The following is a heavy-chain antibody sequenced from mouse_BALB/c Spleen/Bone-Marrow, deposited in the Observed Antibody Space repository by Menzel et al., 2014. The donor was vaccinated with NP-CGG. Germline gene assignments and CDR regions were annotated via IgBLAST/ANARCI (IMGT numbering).Heavy chain of an antibody. V-gene: IGHV1-54*01. Sequence: QVQLKQSGAELVRPGTSVKVSCKASGYAFXNYLIKWVKQRPGQGLEWIGVINPGSGGTNYNEKFKGKATLTADKSSSTAYMQLSSLTSDDSAVYFCARRDYAMDYWGQGTSVTVSS. CDR2: INPGSGGT. CDR3: ARRDYAMDY. J-gene: IGHJ4*01. CDR1: GYAFXNYL.